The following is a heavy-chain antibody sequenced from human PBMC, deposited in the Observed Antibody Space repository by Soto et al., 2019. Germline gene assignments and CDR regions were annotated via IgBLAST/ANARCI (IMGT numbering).Heavy chain of an antibody. D-gene: IGHD6-6*01. V-gene: IGHV4-59*08. CDR3: GRHPEYSSSEYTWFDP. CDR2: IYYSGST. Sequence: PSETLSLTCTVSGGSISSYYWSWIRQPPGKGLEWIGYIYYSGSTNYNPSLKSRVTISADTSKNQFSLKLSSVTAADTAVYYCGRHPEYSSSEYTWFDPWGQGTLVTVSS. CDR1: GGSISSYY. J-gene: IGHJ5*02.